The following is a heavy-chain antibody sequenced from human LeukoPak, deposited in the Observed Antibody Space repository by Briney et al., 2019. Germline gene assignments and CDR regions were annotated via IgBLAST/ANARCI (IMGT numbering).Heavy chain of an antibody. CDR3: ARAAVDTVDY. CDR2: IYYSGST. CDR1: GGSISSGGYD. Sequence: PSETLSLTCSVSGGSISSGGYDWSWIRQHPGKGLEWIGYIYYSGSTYYNPSLKSRVTISVDTSKNQFSLKLSSVTAADTAMYYCARAAVDTVDYWGQGTLVTVSS. D-gene: IGHD5-18*01. V-gene: IGHV4-31*03. J-gene: IGHJ4*02.